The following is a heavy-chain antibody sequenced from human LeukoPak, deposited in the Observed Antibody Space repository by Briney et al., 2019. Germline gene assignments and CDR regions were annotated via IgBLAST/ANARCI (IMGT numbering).Heavy chain of an antibody. Sequence: PSETLSLTCTVSGGSISSTSYYWGWIRQPPGKGLEWIGTIYYTGSTYYNPSLKSRVTISADTSSNQFSLKLSSVTAADTAVYYCARYGSGWDYWGQGTLVTVSS. CDR2: IYYTGST. CDR3: ARYGSGWDY. D-gene: IGHD6-19*01. J-gene: IGHJ4*02. V-gene: IGHV4-39*01. CDR1: GGSISSTSYY.